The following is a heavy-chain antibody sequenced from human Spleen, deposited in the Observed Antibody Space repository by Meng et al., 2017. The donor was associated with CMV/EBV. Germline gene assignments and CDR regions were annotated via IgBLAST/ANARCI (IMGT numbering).Heavy chain of an antibody. J-gene: IGHJ4*02. D-gene: IGHD5-24*01. Sequence: EMQLVESGGGLVQPGGSLRLSCAASGFTVYNNYMNWVRQAPGKGLEWVSLIYSGGVTHYANSVRGRFTISRDSSKNTLYLQMNSLRPEDTAMYYCARDGPGDAGFVRRGQGTLVTVSS. CDR2: IYSGGVT. CDR3: ARDGPGDAGFVR. V-gene: IGHV3-66*02. CDR1: GFTVYNNY.